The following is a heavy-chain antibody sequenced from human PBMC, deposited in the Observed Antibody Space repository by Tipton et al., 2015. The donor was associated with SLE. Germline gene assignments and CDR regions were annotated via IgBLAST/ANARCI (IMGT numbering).Heavy chain of an antibody. V-gene: IGHV4-4*02. Sequence: TLSLTCTVSGGSISSDNWWSWVRQPPGKGLEWIGEIYYSGSTNYNPPLKSRVTLSEETSKDQFSLKLSSVTAADTAVYYCARHDTAYGGKGYWGQGTLVTVSS. CDR1: GGSISSDNW. J-gene: IGHJ4*02. D-gene: IGHD3-10*01. CDR3: ARHDTAYGGKGY. CDR2: IYYSGST.